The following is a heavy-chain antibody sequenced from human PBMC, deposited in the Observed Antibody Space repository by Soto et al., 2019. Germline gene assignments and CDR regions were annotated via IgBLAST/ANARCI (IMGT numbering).Heavy chain of an antibody. CDR2: IIPIFGTP. CDR3: ARESVIKAATPVDSYYFYYAMDV. Sequence: QAHLVQSVAEVKKPGSSVKVSCKASGYTFNTYGISWVRQAPGQGLEWMGVIIPIFGTPNNAQRFQGRLTMTADMSTSPADMELGSLGAEDTAVYYCARESVIKAATPVDSYYFYYAMDVWCPGTTVTVSS. J-gene: IGHJ6*02. V-gene: IGHV1-69*06. CDR1: GYTFNTYG. D-gene: IGHD3-9*01.